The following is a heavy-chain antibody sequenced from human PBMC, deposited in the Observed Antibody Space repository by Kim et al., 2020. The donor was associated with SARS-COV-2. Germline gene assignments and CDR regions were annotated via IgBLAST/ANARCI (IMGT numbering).Heavy chain of an antibody. CDR2: IYYSGST. Sequence: SETLSLTCTVSGGSISSYYWSWIRQPPGKGLEWIGYIYYSGSTNYNPSLKSRVTISVDTSKNQFSLKLSSVTAADTAVYYCASSYYYGSGSYSPYYYYYGMDVWGQGTTVTVSS. D-gene: IGHD3-10*01. CDR1: GGSISSYY. J-gene: IGHJ6*02. V-gene: IGHV4-59*01. CDR3: ASSYYYGSGSYSPYYYYYGMDV.